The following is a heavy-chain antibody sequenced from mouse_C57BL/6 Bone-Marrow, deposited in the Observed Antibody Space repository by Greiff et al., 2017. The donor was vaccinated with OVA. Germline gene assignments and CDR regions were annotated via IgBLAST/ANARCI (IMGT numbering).Heavy chain of an antibody. J-gene: IGHJ3*01. CDR2: IDPSDSYT. Sequence: QVQLQQSGAELAKPGASVKLSCKASGYTFTNYWMQWVKQRPGQGLEWIGEIDPSDSYTNYNQKFKGKATLTVDTSSSTAYMQLSSLTSEDSAVYYCASAVFAYWGQGTLVTVSA. CDR1: GYTFTNYW. V-gene: IGHV1-50*01. CDR3: ASAVFAY.